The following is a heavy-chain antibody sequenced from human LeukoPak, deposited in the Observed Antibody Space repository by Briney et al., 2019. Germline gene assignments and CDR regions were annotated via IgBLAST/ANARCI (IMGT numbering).Heavy chain of an antibody. J-gene: IGHJ4*02. CDR1: GFTFSSYA. V-gene: IGHV3-30*04. CDR3: AREGESYPDLDY. D-gene: IGHD3-10*01. CDR2: ISYDGSNK. Sequence: PGGSLRLSCAASGFTFSSYAMHWVRQAPGKGLEWVAVISYDGSNKYYADSVKGRFTISRDNAKNSLYLQMNSLRAEDTAVYYCAREGESYPDLDYWGQGTLVTVSS.